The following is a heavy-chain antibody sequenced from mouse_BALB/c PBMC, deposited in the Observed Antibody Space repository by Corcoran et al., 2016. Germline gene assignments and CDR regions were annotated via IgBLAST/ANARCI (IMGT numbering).Heavy chain of an antibody. V-gene: IGHV1-9*01. CDR1: GYTFSSYW. CDR2: ILPGSGRT. Sequence: QVQVQQSGAELVKPGASVKISCKTTGYTFSSYWIEWVKQRPGHGREWIGQILPGSGRTNYNEKVKGKATFTADTSSNTAYMQLNSLTSEDSAIYYCARGGDYWGQGTSVTVSS. J-gene: IGHJ4*01. CDR3: ARGGDY.